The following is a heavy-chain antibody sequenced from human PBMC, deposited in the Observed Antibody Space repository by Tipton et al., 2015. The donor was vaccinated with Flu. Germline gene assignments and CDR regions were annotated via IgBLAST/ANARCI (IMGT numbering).Heavy chain of an antibody. CDR2: ISWNSGSI. J-gene: IGHJ4*02. CDR3: AKDTYGDYHLASPCDY. D-gene: IGHD4-17*01. CDR1: GFTFDDYA. V-gene: IGHV3-9*01. Sequence: SLRLSCAASGFTFDDYAMHWVRQAPGKGLEWVSGISWNSGSIGYADSVKGRFTISRDNAKNSLYLQMNSLRAEDTALYYCAKDTYGDYHLASPCDYWGQGTLVTVSS.